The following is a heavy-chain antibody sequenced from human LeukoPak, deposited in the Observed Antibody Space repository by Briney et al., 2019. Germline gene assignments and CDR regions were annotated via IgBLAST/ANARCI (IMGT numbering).Heavy chain of an antibody. CDR2: ISTGSGYI. CDR3: ATDGAYSSSWYFDS. V-gene: IGHV3-21*01. D-gene: IGHD6-13*01. CDR1: GFTFSSYS. Sequence: GSLRLSCVASGFTFSSYSMNWVRQAPGRGLEWVSSISTGSGYIYYADSVKGRFTTSRDNARNSLFLQLNSLRAEDTAVYYCATDGAYSSSWYFDSWGQGTLVTVSS. J-gene: IGHJ4*02.